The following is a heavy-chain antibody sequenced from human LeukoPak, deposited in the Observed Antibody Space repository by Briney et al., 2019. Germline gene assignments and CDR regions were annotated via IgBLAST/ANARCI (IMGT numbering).Heavy chain of an antibody. V-gene: IGHV1-18*01. CDR1: GYTFTSYG. CDR2: ISAYNGNT. J-gene: IGHJ4*02. Sequence: ASVKVSCKASGYTFTSYGISLVRQAPGQGLEWMGWISAYNGNTNYAQKLQGRVTMTTDTSTSTAYMELRGLRSDDTAVYYCARDYQLPAGINFDYWGQGTLVTVSS. CDR3: ARDYQLPAGINFDY. D-gene: IGHD2-2*01.